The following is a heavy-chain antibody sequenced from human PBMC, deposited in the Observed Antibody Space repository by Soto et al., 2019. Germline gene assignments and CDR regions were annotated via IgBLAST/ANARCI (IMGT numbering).Heavy chain of an antibody. V-gene: IGHV1-8*01. J-gene: IGHJ4*02. D-gene: IGHD3-3*01. Sequence: QVQLVQSGAEVKKPGASVKVSCKASGYTFTSYGINWVRQATGQGLEWMGWMNPNSGNTGYAQKFQGRVTMTRNTSISTAYVELSSLRSEDTAVYYCARGRTYYDFWSGYYSYWGQGTLVTVSS. CDR3: ARGRTYYDFWSGYYSY. CDR1: GYTFTSYG. CDR2: MNPNSGNT.